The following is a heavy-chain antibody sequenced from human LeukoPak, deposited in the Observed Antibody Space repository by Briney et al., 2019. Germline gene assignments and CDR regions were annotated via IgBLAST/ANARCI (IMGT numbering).Heavy chain of an antibody. Sequence: SETLSLTCAVYSGSFNNHYWTWIRQPPGKGLEWIGEVNYSGITTYNPSLKSRVVISVDTSRSQFSLKLTSVTAADTAGYYCRCTSHRDYFDYWGQGTLVTVSS. CDR1: SGSFNNHY. D-gene: IGHD2-2*01. CDR2: VNYSGIT. CDR3: RCTSHRDYFDY. J-gene: IGHJ4*02. V-gene: IGHV4-34*01.